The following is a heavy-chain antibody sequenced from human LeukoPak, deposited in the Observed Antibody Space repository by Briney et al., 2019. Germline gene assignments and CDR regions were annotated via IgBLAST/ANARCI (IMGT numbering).Heavy chain of an antibody. D-gene: IGHD3-16*01. CDR3: ARDWGGSGPTSHDY. CDR1: GFSFRSSW. CDR2: ISSDGTNI. Sequence: PGGSLTLSCAASGFSFRSSWMHWVRQAPGRGPVGVSRISSDGTNIRYADSVGGRFTVSRDNAKNPLYLQMNSLRVEDSAVYYCARDWGGSGPTSHDYWGQGTLVTVSS. V-gene: IGHV3-74*01. J-gene: IGHJ4*02.